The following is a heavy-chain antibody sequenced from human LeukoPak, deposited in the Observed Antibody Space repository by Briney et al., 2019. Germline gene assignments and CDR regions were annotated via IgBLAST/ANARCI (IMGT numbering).Heavy chain of an antibody. V-gene: IGHV4-34*01. D-gene: IGHD2-15*01. CDR2: INHSGSI. CDR3: ARGLSRLPPGGY. J-gene: IGHJ4*02. CDR1: GFTSSSYA. Sequence: GSLRLSCAASGFTSSSYALNWVRQPPGKGLQWIGEINHSGSIKNNASLKSRVTISIDTSKNQFSLKLSSVTAADTAVYYCARGLSRLPPGGYWGQGTLVTVSS.